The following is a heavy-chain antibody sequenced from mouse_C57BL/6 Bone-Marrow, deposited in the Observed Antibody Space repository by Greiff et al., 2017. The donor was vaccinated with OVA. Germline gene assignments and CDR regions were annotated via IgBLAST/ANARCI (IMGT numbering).Heavy chain of an antibody. J-gene: IGHJ4*01. CDR2: INPNNGGT. D-gene: IGHD2-3*01. CDR1: GYTFTDYN. Sequence: EVQLQESGPELVKPGASVKIPCKASGYTFTDYNMDWVKQSHGKSLEWIGDINPNNGGTIYNQKFKGKATLTVDKSSSTAYMELRSLTSEDTAVYYCARDDGYSPYAMDYWGQGTSVTVSS. V-gene: IGHV1-18*01. CDR3: ARDDGYSPYAMDY.